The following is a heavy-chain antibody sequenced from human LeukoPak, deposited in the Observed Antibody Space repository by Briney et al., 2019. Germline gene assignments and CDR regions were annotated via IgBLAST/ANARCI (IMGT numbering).Heavy chain of an antibody. J-gene: IGHJ4*02. Sequence: ASVKVSCKASGGTFSSYAISWVRQAPGQGLEWMGGIIPIFGTANYAQKFQGRVTITADESTSTAYMELSSLRSEDTAVYYCARTPPRVDDFWSGGFDYWGQGTLVTVSS. V-gene: IGHV1-69*13. D-gene: IGHD3-3*01. CDR2: IIPIFGTA. CDR1: GGTFSSYA. CDR3: ARTPPRVDDFWSGGFDY.